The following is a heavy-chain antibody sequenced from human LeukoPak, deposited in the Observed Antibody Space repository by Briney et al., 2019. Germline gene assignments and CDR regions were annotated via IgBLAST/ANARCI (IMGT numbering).Heavy chain of an antibody. J-gene: IGHJ6*04. CDR2: FDPEDGET. CDR1: GYTLTELS. CDR3: ATPVPASYYYYYGMDV. Sequence: GASVKVSCKVSGYTLTELSMHWVRLAPGKGLEWMGGFDPEDGETIYAQKFQGRVTMTEDTSTDTAYMELSSLRSEDTAVYYCATPVPASYYYYYGMDVWGKGTTVTVSS. V-gene: IGHV1-24*01.